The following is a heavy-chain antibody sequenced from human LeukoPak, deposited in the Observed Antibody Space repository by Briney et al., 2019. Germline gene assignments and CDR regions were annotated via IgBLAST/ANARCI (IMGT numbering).Heavy chain of an antibody. Sequence: PSETLSLTCTVSGGSVSSGSYYWSWIRQPPGKGLEWIGYIYYRGSTNYNPSLRSRVTISVDTSKNQFSLKLSSVTAADTAVYYCARDRGEYQLLPDYYYYYGMDVWGQGTTVTVSS. J-gene: IGHJ6*02. D-gene: IGHD2-2*01. CDR1: GGSVSSGSYY. CDR3: ARDRGEYQLLPDYYYYYGMDV. CDR2: IYYRGST. V-gene: IGHV4-61*01.